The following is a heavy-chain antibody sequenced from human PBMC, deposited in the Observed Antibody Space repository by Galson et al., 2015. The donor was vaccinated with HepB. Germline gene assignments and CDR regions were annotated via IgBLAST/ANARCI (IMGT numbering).Heavy chain of an antibody. CDR3: TTVVGGYSEEYHDY. D-gene: IGHD5-18*01. Sequence: SLRLSCAASGFTFTNCAMSWVRQAPGRGLEWVSTFSGSGGSAYYADSVKGRFTISRDNSKNILYLQMNSLKTEDTTVYYCTTVVGGYSEEYHDYWGQGTLVTVSS. V-gene: IGHV3-23*01. CDR1: GFTFTNCA. J-gene: IGHJ4*02. CDR2: FSGSGGSA.